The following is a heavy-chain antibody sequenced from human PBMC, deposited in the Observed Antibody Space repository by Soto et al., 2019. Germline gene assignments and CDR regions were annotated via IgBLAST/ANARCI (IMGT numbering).Heavy chain of an antibody. V-gene: IGHV3-43*01. Sequence: GGSLRLSCAASGFTFDDYTMHWVRQAPGKGLEWVSLISWDGGSTYYADSVKGRFTISRDNSKNSLYLQMNSLRTEDTALYYCAKDTGCSGGSCYFGLAYYGMDVWGQGTTVTVSS. CDR2: ISWDGGST. J-gene: IGHJ6*02. CDR3: AKDTGCSGGSCYFGLAYYGMDV. CDR1: GFTFDDYT. D-gene: IGHD2-15*01.